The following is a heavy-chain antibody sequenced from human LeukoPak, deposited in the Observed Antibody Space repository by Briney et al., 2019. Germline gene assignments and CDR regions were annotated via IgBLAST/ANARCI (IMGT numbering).Heavy chain of an antibody. D-gene: IGHD2-21*01. V-gene: IGHV3-23*01. Sequence: GASLRLSCAASGFTFRNYAMSWVRQAPGKGLEWVSGSRSDGRAFYADSVKGRFTISRDNSKNTLYLQMNSLRAEATAVYYCAKEAAVIAIPYFDYWGQGTLVTVSS. CDR2: SRSDGRA. J-gene: IGHJ4*02. CDR3: AKEAAVIAIPYFDY. CDR1: GFTFRNYA.